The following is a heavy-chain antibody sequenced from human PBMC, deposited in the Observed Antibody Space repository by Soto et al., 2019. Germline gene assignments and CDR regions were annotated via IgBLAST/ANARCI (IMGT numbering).Heavy chain of an antibody. CDR3: AKDILYDTAMAPGGIFDY. Sequence: GGSLRLSCAASGFTFSSYAMSWVRQAPGKGLEWVSAISGSGGSTYYADSVKGRFTISRDNSKNTLYLQMNSLRAEDTAVYYCAKDILYDTAMAPGGIFDYWGQGTLVTVSS. CDR1: GFTFSSYA. V-gene: IGHV3-23*01. D-gene: IGHD5-18*01. CDR2: ISGSGGST. J-gene: IGHJ4*02.